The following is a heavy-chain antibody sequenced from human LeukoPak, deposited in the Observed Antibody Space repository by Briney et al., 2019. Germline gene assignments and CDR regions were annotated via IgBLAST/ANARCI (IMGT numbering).Heavy chain of an antibody. J-gene: IGHJ6*02. CDR3: ARDLAHYYGMDV. V-gene: IGHV1-2*06. CDR2: INPNSGGT. D-gene: IGHD3-16*01. Sequence: PGGSLRLSCAASGFTFSSYGMHWVRQAPGQGLEWMGRINPNSGGTNYAQKFQGRVTMTRDTSISTAYMELSRLRSDDTAVYYCARDLAHYYGMDVWGQGTTVTVSS. CDR1: GFTFSSYG.